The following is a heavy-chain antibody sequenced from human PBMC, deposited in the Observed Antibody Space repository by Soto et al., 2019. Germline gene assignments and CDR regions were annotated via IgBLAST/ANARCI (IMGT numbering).Heavy chain of an antibody. V-gene: IGHV4-4*02. CDR3: ARDLGYCSGGSCYADNWFDP. J-gene: IGHJ5*02. CDR1: GVSISSSNW. D-gene: IGHD2-15*01. Sequence: PXETLSPAGAVSGVSISSSNWWSWVRQPPGKGLEWIGEIYHSGSTNYNPSLKSRVTISVDKSKNQFSLKLSSVTAADTAVYYCARDLGYCSGGSCYADNWFDPWGQGTLVTVYS. CDR2: IYHSGST.